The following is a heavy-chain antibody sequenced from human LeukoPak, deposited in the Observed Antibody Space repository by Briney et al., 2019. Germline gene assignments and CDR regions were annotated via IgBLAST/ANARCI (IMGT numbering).Heavy chain of an antibody. CDR3: ARDLSNGYDCSFDY. CDR1: GFTFSSYS. J-gene: IGHJ4*02. D-gene: IGHD5-12*01. Sequence: GGSLRLSCAASGFTFSSYSMNWVRQAPGKGLEWVSSISSSSSYIYYADSVKGRFTISRDNAKNSLYPQMNSLRAEDTAVYYCARDLSNGYDCSFDYWGQGTLVTVSS. CDR2: ISSSSSYI. V-gene: IGHV3-21*01.